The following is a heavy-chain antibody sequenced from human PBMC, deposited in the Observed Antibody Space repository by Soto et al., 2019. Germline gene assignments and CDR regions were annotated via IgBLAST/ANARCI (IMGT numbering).Heavy chain of an antibody. CDR3: ARSSVEWLPVDDAFDI. D-gene: IGHD3-3*01. J-gene: IGHJ3*02. CDR2: IIPIFGTA. CDR1: GGTFSSYA. V-gene: IGHV1-69*06. Sequence: QVQLVQSGAEVKKPGSSVKVSCKASGGTFSSYAISWVRQAPGQGLEWMGGIIPIFGTANYAQKFQGRVTFTADKSSSTGFMGLSSLRSEDTAVYYCARSSVEWLPVDDAFDIWGQGTMVTVSS.